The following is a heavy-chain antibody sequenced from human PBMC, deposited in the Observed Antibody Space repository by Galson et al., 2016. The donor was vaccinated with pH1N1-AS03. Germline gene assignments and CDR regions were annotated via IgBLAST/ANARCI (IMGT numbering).Heavy chain of an antibody. J-gene: IGHJ6*02. CDR1: GAPITSGSHY. Sequence: SETLSLTCSVSGAPITSGSHYWTWIRQLPGKGQEWIGYIYYSGTTKFNPSLATRVTMSVDRSKSQFSLNLMSVTAADTAVYYCARDGQLWPHYYPLDVWGQGTTVTVSS. CDR2: IYYSGTT. D-gene: IGHD3-22*01. CDR3: ARDGQLWPHYYPLDV. V-gene: IGHV4-61*01.